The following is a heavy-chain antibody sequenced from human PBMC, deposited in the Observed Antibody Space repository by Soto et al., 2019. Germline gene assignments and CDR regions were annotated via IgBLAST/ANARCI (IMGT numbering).Heavy chain of an antibody. CDR1: GASISTSSDF. Sequence: QLQLQESGPGLVRSSETLSLTCSVSGASISTSSDFWGWIRQAPGKGLEWIGNVDQSGTTRLNTSLESRVYIFVDRSKNQFSLELSSATAADRAVYYCARQPESTSYFDYWGQGILVTVSS. CDR3: ARQPESTSYFDY. V-gene: IGHV4-39*01. CDR2: VDQSGTT. J-gene: IGHJ4*02. D-gene: IGHD2-2*01.